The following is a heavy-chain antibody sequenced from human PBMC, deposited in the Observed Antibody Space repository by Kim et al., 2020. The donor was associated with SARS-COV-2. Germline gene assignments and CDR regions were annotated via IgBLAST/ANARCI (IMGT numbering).Heavy chain of an antibody. D-gene: IGHD1-26*01. V-gene: IGHV3-33*01. CDR2: XWYDGSNK. Sequence: GGSLRLSCAASGFTFSSYGMHWVRQAPGKGLXWVAVXWYDGSNKYYADSVKGRXXISRXXXKNTXXLXXXSLRXXDTXVXYXXXETXXXYYXXXD. CDR1: GFTFSSYG. CDR3: XXETXXXYYXXXD. J-gene: IGHJ4*01.